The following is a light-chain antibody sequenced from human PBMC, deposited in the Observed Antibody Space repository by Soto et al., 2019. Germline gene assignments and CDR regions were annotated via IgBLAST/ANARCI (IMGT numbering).Light chain of an antibody. CDR2: ATS. CDR3: QQYAVSHRT. CDR1: QSVPSRF. J-gene: IGKJ1*01. Sequence: EIVLTQSPGTLSLSPGERATLSCRASQSVPSRFLAWYQQKPGQAPRLLIYATSSRATGIPDRFSGSGSGTDFTLTISRLEPEDFAVYYCQQYAVSHRTFGQGTKVEI. V-gene: IGKV3-20*01.